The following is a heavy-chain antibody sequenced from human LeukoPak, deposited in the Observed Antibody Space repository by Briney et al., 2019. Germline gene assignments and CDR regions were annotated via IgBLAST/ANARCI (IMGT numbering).Heavy chain of an antibody. J-gene: IGHJ3*02. CDR2: IIPIFGTA. CDR1: GGTFSSYA. V-gene: IGHV1-69*06. Sequence: ASVKVSCKASGGTFSSYAISWVRQAPGQGLEWMGGIIPIFGTANYAQKFQGRVTITADKSTSTAYMELSSLRSEDTAVYYCATRYDYGDSPGWAFDIWGQGTMVTVSS. CDR3: ATRYDYGDSPGWAFDI. D-gene: IGHD4-17*01.